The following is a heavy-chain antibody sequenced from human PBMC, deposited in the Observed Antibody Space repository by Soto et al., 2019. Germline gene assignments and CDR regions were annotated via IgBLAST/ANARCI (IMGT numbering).Heavy chain of an antibody. CDR3: ARVRGTSCKRYFDY. J-gene: IGHJ4*02. Sequence: TLSLTCTLSGDSLSSLDGNLMRQPPGKGLEWIGYIYYSGSTTYNPSVKSRVTISVDSSKNQFSLRVSSVTAADKAMYYCARVRGTSCKRYFDYWGQGTGVTVSS. CDR1: GDSLSSLD. CDR2: IYYSGST. V-gene: IGHV4-59*01. D-gene: IGHD1-1*01.